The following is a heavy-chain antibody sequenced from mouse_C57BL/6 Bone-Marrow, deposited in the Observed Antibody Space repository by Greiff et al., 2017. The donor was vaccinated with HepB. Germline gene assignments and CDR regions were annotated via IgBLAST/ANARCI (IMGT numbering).Heavy chain of an antibody. V-gene: IGHV1-26*01. Sequence: VQLQQSGPELVKPGASVKISCKASGYTFTDYYMNWVKQSHGKSLEWIGDINPNNGGTSYNQKFKGKATLTVDKSSSTAYMELRSLTSEDSAVYYCARGGDDYLDYWGQGTTLTVSS. J-gene: IGHJ2*01. CDR3: ARGGDDYLDY. CDR1: GYTFTDYY. CDR2: INPNNGGT. D-gene: IGHD2-3*01.